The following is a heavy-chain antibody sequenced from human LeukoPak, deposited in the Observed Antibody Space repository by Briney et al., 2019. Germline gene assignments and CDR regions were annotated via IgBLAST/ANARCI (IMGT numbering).Heavy chain of an antibody. CDR1: GFTFSNYG. V-gene: IGHV3-21*06. CDR2: TDTSGRYV. D-gene: IGHD3-10*01. CDR3: ARRRSITLLRGVAMSDGFDI. J-gene: IGHJ3*02. Sequence: GESLKISCAASGFTFSNYGMNWVRQAPGKGLEWVSFTDTSGRYVYYGDSVKGRFTISRDNAKNLLFLQMNGLRAEDTALYYCARRRSITLLRGVAMSDGFDIWGQGAMVAVSS.